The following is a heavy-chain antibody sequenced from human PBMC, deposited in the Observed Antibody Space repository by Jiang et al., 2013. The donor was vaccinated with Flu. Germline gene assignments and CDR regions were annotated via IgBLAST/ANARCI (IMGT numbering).Heavy chain of an antibody. V-gene: IGHV1-69*04. D-gene: IGHD2-15*01. CDR3: ARAGNRYCSGGSCRDAFDI. Sequence: GAEVKKPGSSVKVSCKASGGTFSSYAISWVRQAPGQGLEWMGRIIPILGIANYAQKFQGRVTITADKSTSTAYMELSSLRSEDTAVYYCARAGNRYCSGGSCRDAFDIWGQGTMVTVSS. CDR1: GGTFSSYA. J-gene: IGHJ3*02. CDR2: IIPILGIA.